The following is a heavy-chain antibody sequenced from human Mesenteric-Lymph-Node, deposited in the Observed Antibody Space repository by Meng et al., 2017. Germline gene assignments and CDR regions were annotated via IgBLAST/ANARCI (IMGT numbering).Heavy chain of an antibody. CDR1: GGSFSGSY. CDR2: INHSGST. V-gene: IGHV4-34*01. D-gene: IGHD1-26*01. J-gene: IGHJ4*02. CDR3: AYSGSYYPDY. Sequence: VRLQKWGAGFVQPSETLSLPCAVYGGSFSGSYWSWIRQPPGKGLEWIGEINHSGSTNYNPSLKNRVTISVDTSKNQFSLKLSSVTAADTAVYYCAYSGSYYPDYWGQGTLVTVSS.